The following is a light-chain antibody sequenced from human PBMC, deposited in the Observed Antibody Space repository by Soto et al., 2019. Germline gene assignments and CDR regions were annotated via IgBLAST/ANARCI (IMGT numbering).Light chain of an antibody. J-gene: IGKJ5*01. CDR3: QQYHSLPIT. CDR1: QDIDNF. V-gene: IGKV1-33*01. Sequence: DIQLTQSPSSLSASLGGRGTRTCQASQDIDNFLNWYQHKPGAAAKLLIYDASTLAPGVPSRFSGTESGADFTSTISSLQPEDIATYYCQQYHSLPITFGPGQDWRL. CDR2: DAS.